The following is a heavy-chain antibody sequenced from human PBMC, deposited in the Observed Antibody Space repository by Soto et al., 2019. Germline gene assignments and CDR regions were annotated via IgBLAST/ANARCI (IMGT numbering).Heavy chain of an antibody. J-gene: IGHJ4*02. CDR3: TRVIYSGDPTNFDY. D-gene: IGHD4-17*01. Sequence: EVQLVESGGGLVQPGGSLRLSCAASGLTFSDHYMDWVRQAPGKGLEWVGRSRNKANSYTTAYAASVKGRFTLSRDDSMNSLYLQMNSLKTEDTAVYYCTRVIYSGDPTNFDYWGQGTLVTVSS. V-gene: IGHV3-72*01. CDR2: SRNKANSYTT. CDR1: GLTFSDHY.